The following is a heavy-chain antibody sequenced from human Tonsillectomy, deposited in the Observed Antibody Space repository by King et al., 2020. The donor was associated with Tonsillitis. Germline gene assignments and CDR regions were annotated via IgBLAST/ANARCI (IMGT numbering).Heavy chain of an antibody. V-gene: IGHV3-53*04. CDR3: ASLDYYYYYMDV. CDR2: VYSDGSA. CDR1: GVSVSSNY. J-gene: IGHJ6*03. Sequence: VQLVESGGGLVQPGESLRLSCAASGVSVSSNYMSWVRQAPGKGLEWVSVVYSDGSAYYADSVKGLFTISRHNSKNTLSLQMNSLRTEDTAVYYCASLDYYYYYMDVWGKGTTVTVSS.